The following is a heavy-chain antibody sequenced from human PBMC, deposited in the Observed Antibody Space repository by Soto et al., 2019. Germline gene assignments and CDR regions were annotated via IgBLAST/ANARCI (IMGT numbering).Heavy chain of an antibody. CDR2: IIPIFGTA. Sequence: SVKVSCKASGGTFSSYAISWVRQAPGQGLEWMGGIIPIFGTANYAQKFQGRVTITADESTSTAYMELSSLRSEDTAVYYCARATYYDFWSGYYYYGMDVWGQGTPLTVSS. CDR3: ARATYYDFWSGYYYYGMDV. V-gene: IGHV1-69*13. CDR1: GGTFSSYA. D-gene: IGHD3-3*01. J-gene: IGHJ6*02.